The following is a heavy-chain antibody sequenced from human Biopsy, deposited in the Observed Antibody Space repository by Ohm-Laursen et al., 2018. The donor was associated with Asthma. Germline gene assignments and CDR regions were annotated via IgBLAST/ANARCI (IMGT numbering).Heavy chain of an antibody. Sequence: GASVKVSCKASGGSFSNFAFSWVRQAPGHGLEWMGTILTKFDITSYAAKFQGRVTITADKSTSTTYMELSRLRSEDTAVYYCARSYDTDSYPVLVLDYWGQGTLVTVSS. CDR1: GGSFSNFA. V-gene: IGHV1-69*04. CDR3: ARSYDTDSYPVLVLDY. CDR2: ILTKFDIT. J-gene: IGHJ4*02. D-gene: IGHD3-22*01.